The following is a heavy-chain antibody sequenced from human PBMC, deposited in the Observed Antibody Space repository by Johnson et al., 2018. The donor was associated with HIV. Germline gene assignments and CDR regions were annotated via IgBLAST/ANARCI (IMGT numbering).Heavy chain of an antibody. D-gene: IGHD2-15*01. V-gene: IGHV3-66*01. CDR2: IYSDGNT. J-gene: IGHJ3*02. CDR1: GFTVSSNY. Sequence: VQLVESGGGLVQPGGSLRLSCASGFTVSSNYMSWVRQAPGKGLEWVSIIYSDGNTYCADSVKGRFTISRDNSKNTLSLQMNSLRAEDTAVYYCARTPGYSRSFDIWGQGTMVTVSS. CDR3: ARTPGYSRSFDI.